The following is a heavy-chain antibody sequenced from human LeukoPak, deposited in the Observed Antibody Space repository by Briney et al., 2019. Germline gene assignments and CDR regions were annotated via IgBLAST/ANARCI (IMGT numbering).Heavy chain of an antibody. CDR1: GFTFSSYG. V-gene: IGHV3-9*03. CDR2: ISWNSGSI. J-gene: IGHJ3*02. Sequence: PGGSLRLSCAASGFTFSSYGMHWVRQAPGKGLEWVSGISWNSGSIVYADSVKGRFTISRDNAKNSLYLQMNSLRAEDMALYYCAKGLGSIFGVGGLDRAFHIWGQGTMVTVSS. CDR3: AKGLGSIFGVGGLDRAFHI. D-gene: IGHD3-3*01.